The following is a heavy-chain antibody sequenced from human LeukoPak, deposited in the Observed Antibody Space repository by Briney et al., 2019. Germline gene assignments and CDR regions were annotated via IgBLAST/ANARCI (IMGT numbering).Heavy chain of an antibody. Sequence: GGSLRLSCAASGFTVSDNYMSWVRQAPGKGLEWVSVMYSRGDTYYANSVKGRFTFSRDLSKNTLYLQMNGLRTEDTAIYYCARDAPQVPAAGVLASWGQGTLVIVSS. J-gene: IGHJ5*02. D-gene: IGHD6-13*01. V-gene: IGHV3-53*01. CDR3: ARDAPQVPAAGVLAS. CDR2: MYSRGDT. CDR1: GFTVSDNY.